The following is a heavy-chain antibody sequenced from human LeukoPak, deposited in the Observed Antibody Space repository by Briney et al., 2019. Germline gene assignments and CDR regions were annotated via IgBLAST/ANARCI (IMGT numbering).Heavy chain of an antibody. CDR2: ISTNTGNP. CDR3: AREVATIREDAFDI. D-gene: IGHD5-12*01. CDR1: GYTFTRYA. Sequence: RASVKVSCKASGYTFTRYAMNWVRQAPGQGLEWMGWISTNTGNPTYAQAFTGRFVFSLDTSVSTAYLQISSLKAEDTAVYYCAREVATIREDAFDIWGQGTMVTVSS. V-gene: IGHV7-4-1*02. J-gene: IGHJ3*02.